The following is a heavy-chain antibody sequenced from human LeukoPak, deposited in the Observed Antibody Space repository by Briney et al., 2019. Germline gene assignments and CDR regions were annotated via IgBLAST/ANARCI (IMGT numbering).Heavy chain of an antibody. CDR1: GFTFSSYV. Sequence: GGSLRLSCAASGFTFSSYVMHWVRQAPGKGLEWVAVISYDGSNKYYADSVKGRFTISRDNSKNTLYLQMNSLRAEDTAVYYCAGRGMATIPFDYWGQGTLVTVSS. D-gene: IGHD5-24*01. J-gene: IGHJ4*02. CDR2: ISYDGSNK. V-gene: IGHV3-30-3*01. CDR3: AGRGMATIPFDY.